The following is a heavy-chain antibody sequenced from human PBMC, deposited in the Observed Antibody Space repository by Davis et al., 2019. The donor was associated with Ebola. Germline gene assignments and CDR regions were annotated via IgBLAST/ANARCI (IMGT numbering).Heavy chain of an antibody. D-gene: IGHD3-3*01. J-gene: IGHJ6*03. Sequence: GESLKISCAASGFTFSSYGMHWVCQAPGKGLEWVAVIWYDGSNKYYADSVKGRFTISRDNSKNTLYLQMNSLRAEDTAVYYCARAAYYDFWSGYYEFRHSHYMDVWGKGTTVTVSS. CDR3: ARAAYYDFWSGYYEFRHSHYMDV. V-gene: IGHV3-33*01. CDR1: GFTFSSYG. CDR2: IWYDGSNK.